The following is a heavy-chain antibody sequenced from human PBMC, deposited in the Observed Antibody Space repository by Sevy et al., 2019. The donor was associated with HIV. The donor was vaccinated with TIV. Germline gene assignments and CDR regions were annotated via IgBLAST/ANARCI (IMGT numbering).Heavy chain of an antibody. J-gene: IGHJ4*02. D-gene: IGHD2-2*01. Sequence: GGSLRLSCAASGFTFSDYYMNWVRQAPGKGLEWVSSISGRSSYIHYADSGRGRFTISRDNAKNSLYLQMNSLRADDTAVYFCARDGGCSSTSCLLYFDSWGQGALVTVSS. CDR1: GFTFSDYY. CDR2: ISGRSSYI. CDR3: ARDGGCSSTSCLLYFDS. V-gene: IGHV3-21*06.